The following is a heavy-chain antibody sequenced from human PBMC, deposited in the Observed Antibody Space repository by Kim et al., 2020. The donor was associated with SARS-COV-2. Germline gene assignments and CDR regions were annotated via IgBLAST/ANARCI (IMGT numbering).Heavy chain of an antibody. J-gene: IGHJ6*02. Sequence: GGSLRLSCAASGFTFSSYAMHWVRQAPGKGLEWVAVISYDGSNKYYADSVKGRFTISRDNSKNTLYLQMNSLRAEDTAVYYCARDRNYYDSSGYYYPRYYYYYCIDVWGQGTPVTVSS. V-gene: IGHV3-30-3*01. CDR2: ISYDGSNK. D-gene: IGHD3-22*01. CDR1: GFTFSSYA. CDR3: ARDRNYYDSSGYYYPRYYYYYCIDV.